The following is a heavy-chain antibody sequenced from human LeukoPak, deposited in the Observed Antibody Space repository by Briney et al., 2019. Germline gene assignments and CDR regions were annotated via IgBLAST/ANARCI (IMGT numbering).Heavy chain of an antibody. D-gene: IGHD3-3*01. CDR3: ARQKYYDFWMGRDAFDT. J-gene: IGHJ3*02. CDR2: IYHSGST. CDR1: GGSISSGGYS. Sequence: SETLSLTCAVSGGSISSGGYSWSWIRQPPGKGLEWIGYIYHSGSTYYNPSLKSRVTISVDTSKNQFSLKLSSVTAADTAVYYCARQKYYDFWMGRDAFDTWVQGTMVTVSS. V-gene: IGHV4-30-2*03.